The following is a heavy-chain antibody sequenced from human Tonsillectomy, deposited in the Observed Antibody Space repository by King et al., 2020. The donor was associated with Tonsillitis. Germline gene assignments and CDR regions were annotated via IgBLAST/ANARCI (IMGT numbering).Heavy chain of an antibody. CDR2: LSSSSSTL. Sequence: VQLVESGGGLVQPGGSLRLSCAASGFTFSSYSRNWVRQAPGKGLEWVSYLSSSSSTLYYADSVKGRFTISRDNAKNSLYLQMNSLRDEDTAVYNCAIAYYGDYRYWFDPWGQGTLVTVSS. CDR1: GFTFSSYS. J-gene: IGHJ5*02. V-gene: IGHV3-48*02. D-gene: IGHD4-17*01. CDR3: AIAYYGDYRYWFDP.